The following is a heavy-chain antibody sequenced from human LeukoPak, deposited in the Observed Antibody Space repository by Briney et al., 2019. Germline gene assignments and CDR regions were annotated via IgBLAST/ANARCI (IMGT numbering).Heavy chain of an antibody. V-gene: IGHV4-61*02. J-gene: IGHJ4*02. CDR2: IYTSGST. CDR3: ARGRGLGLDY. CDR1: GGSISSGSYY. Sequence: SQTLSLTCTVSGGSISSGSYYWSWIRQPPGKGLEWIGRIYTSGSTNYNPSLKSRVTISVDTSKNQFSLKLSSVTAADTAVYYCARGRGLGLDYWGQGTLVTVSS. D-gene: IGHD3/OR15-3a*01.